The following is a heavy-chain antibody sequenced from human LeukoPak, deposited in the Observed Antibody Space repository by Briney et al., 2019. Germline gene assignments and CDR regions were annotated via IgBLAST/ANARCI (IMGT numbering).Heavy chain of an antibody. D-gene: IGHD3-10*01. CDR2: LYSAGSR. J-gene: IGHJ4*02. CDR3: ASGGLGARKYYSDPFHY. Sequence: GGSLRLSCAASGFTVSSNYMAWVRQAPGKGLEWVSTLYSAGSRYYADSVRGRFTISRDDSKNTLYLQMNSLRADDTAVYYCASGGLGARKYYSDPFHYWGQGTLVTVSS. CDR1: GFTVSSNY. V-gene: IGHV3-66*01.